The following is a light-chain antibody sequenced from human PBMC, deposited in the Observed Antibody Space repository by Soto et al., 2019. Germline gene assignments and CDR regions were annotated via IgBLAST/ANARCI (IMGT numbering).Light chain of an antibody. CDR1: QSISSSY. CDR2: GAS. J-gene: IGKJ1*01. V-gene: IGKV3-20*01. Sequence: EIGMTQSPGTLSLSPGERTTLSCRASQSISSSYLAWYQQKPGQAPRLLVYGASSRATGIPDRFSGSGSGTEFTLTISRLELEGVTLYYCKKYSRTFWHVGKGTKVEIK. CDR3: KKYSRTFWH.